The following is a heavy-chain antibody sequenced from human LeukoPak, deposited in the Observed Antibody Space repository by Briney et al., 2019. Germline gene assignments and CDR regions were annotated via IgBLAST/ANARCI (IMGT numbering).Heavy chain of an antibody. CDR1: GYTFTGYY. V-gene: IGHV1-2*06. CDR3: ARERKITIFGVACDY. D-gene: IGHD3-3*01. J-gene: IGHJ4*02. Sequence: ASVKVSCKASGYTFTGYYIHWVRQAPGQGLEWMRRINPNGGGTNYAQKFQGRVTMTSDTSISTAYMELSRLRSDDTAVYYCARERKITIFGVACDYWGQGTLVTVSS. CDR2: INPNGGGT.